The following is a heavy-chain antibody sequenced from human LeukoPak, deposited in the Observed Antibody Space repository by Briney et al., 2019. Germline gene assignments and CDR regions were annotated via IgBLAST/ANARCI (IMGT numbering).Heavy chain of an antibody. CDR3: ATLPRGSGSYYDF. D-gene: IGHD3-10*01. V-gene: IGHV1-2*02. CDR2: INPNSGGT. J-gene: IGHJ4*02. Sequence: ASVKVSCKASGYTFTGYYMHWVRQAPGQGLEWMGWINPNSGGTNYAQKFQGRVTMTRDMSTSTAYMELSTLRSDDTAVYYCATLPRGSGSYYDFWGQGTLVTVSS. CDR1: GYTFTGYY.